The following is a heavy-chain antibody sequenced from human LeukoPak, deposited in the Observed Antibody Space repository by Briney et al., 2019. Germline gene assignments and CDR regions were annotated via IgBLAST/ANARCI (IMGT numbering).Heavy chain of an antibody. CDR2: IYYSGST. CDR1: GGSISSYY. J-gene: IGHJ6*03. Sequence: PSETLSLTCTVSGGSISSYYWSWIRQPPGKGLEWIGYIYYSGSTNYNPSLKSRVTTSVDTSKNQFSLKLSSVTAADTAVYYCARVSGYYDSSGYPLKYYYYMDVWGKGTTVTVSS. V-gene: IGHV4-59*12. CDR3: ARVSGYYDSSGYPLKYYYYMDV. D-gene: IGHD3-22*01.